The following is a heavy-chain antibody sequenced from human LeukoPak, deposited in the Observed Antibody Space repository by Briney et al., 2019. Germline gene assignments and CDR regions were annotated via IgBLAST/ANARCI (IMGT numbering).Heavy chain of an antibody. Sequence: GASVKVSCKASGYTFTSYGISWVRQAPGQGLEWMGWISAYNGNTNYAQKLQGRVTMTTDTSTSTAYMELRSPRSDDTAVYYCARAGRGAYCGGDCYPDYWGQGTLVTVSS. CDR2: ISAYNGNT. D-gene: IGHD2-21*02. V-gene: IGHV1-18*01. CDR1: GYTFTSYG. J-gene: IGHJ4*02. CDR3: ARAGRGAYCGGDCYPDY.